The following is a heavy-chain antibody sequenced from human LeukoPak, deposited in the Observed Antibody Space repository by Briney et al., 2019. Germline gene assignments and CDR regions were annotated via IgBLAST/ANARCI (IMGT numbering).Heavy chain of an antibody. V-gene: IGHV4-34*01. D-gene: IGHD3-10*01. CDR2: ITHGGGT. CDR3: ARGPWGGVRVSFVYLDY. Sequence: SETLSLTCVVSGESFSAYYWTWIRQPPGKGPEWIGEITHGGGTIYNPSLKSRLSISRDTSKNLLSLKLRPVTAADTAVYYCARGPWGGVRVSFVYLDYWGPGALVTVSS. J-gene: IGHJ4*02. CDR1: GESFSAYY.